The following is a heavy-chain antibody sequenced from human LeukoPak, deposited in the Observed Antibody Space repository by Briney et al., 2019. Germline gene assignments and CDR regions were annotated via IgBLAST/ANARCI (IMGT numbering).Heavy chain of an antibody. V-gene: IGHV1-8*02. CDR2: MNPNSGNT. CDR1: GGTFSNYA. Sequence: GASVKVSCKASGGTFSNYAISWVRQAPGQGLEWMGWMNPNSGNTGYAQKFQGRVTMTRNTSISTAYMELSSLRSEDTAVYYCAREGVVAANGFDYWGQGTLVTVSS. D-gene: IGHD2-15*01. CDR3: AREGVVAANGFDY. J-gene: IGHJ4*02.